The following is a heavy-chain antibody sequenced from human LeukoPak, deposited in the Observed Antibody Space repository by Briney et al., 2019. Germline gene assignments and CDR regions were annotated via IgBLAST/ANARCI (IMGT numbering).Heavy chain of an antibody. D-gene: IGHD7-27*01. CDR2: INTNTGNP. CDR3: AGSTGDWGDAFDI. J-gene: IGHJ3*02. CDR1: GYTFTNYA. V-gene: IGHV7-4-1*02. Sequence: ASVKVSCKASGYTFTNYAINWVRQAPGQGLEWMGWINTNTGNPTYAQGFTGRFVFSLDTSVSTAYLQISSLKAEDTAVYYCAGSTGDWGDAFDIWGQGTMVTVSS.